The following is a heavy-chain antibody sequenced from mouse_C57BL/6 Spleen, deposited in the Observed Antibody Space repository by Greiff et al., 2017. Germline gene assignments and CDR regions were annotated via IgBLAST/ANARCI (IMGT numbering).Heavy chain of an antibody. D-gene: IGHD1-1*01. CDR2: INPSNGGT. CDR1: GYTFTSYW. J-gene: IGHJ4*01. Sequence: QVQLKESGTELVKPGASVKLSCKASGYTFTSYWMHWVKQRPGQGLEWIGNINPSNGGTNYNEKFKSKATLTVDKSSSTAYMQLSSLTSEDSAVYYCARRTTVERAMDYWGQGTSVTVSS. CDR3: ARRTTVERAMDY. V-gene: IGHV1-53*01.